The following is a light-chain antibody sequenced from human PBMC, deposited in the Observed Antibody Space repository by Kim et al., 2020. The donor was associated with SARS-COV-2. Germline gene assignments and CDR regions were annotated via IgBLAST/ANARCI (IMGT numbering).Light chain of an antibody. J-gene: IGLJ2*01. V-gene: IGLV1-51*01. CDR3: GTWDSSLSAVV. CDR2: DNN. Sequence: GQKVTLSCSGSSSNIGNNYVSWYQQLPGTAPKLLIYDNNKRPSGIPDRFSGSKSGTSATLGITGLQTGDEADYYCGTWDSSLSAVVFGGGTKVTVL. CDR1: SSNIGNNY.